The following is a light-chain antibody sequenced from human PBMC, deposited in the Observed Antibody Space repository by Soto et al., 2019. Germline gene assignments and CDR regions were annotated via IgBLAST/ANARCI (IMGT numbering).Light chain of an antibody. J-gene: IGLJ2*01. CDR3: GAWDNSLTGGV. CDR1: SSNIGSNY. V-gene: IGLV1-51*02. Sequence: SVLTQPTSVSAAPGQKVTISCSGSSSNIGSNYVSWYQQLPGAAPKLLIYENYERPSGIPDRFSGSKSGTSATLDITGLQTGDEADYYCGAWDNSLTGGVFGGGTKLTVL. CDR2: ENY.